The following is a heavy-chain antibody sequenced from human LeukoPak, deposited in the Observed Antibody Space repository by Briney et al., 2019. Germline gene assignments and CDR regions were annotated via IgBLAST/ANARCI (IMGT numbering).Heavy chain of an antibody. V-gene: IGHV1-2*02. Sequence: ASVKVSCKASGYTFTGYYMHWVRQAPGQGLEWMGWINPNSGGTNYAQRFQGRVTKTRETSISTAYMELSRLRSDDTAVYYCARSYYYDSSGSDAFDIWGQGTMVTVSS. CDR1: GYTFTGYY. D-gene: IGHD3-22*01. CDR2: INPNSGGT. J-gene: IGHJ3*02. CDR3: ARSYYYDSSGSDAFDI.